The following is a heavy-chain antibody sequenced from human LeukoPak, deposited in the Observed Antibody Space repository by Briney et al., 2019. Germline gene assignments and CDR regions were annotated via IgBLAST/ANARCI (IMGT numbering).Heavy chain of an antibody. CDR1: GYTFTSYG. V-gene: IGHV7-4-1*02. Sequence: ASVKVSCKASGYTFTSYGISWVRQAPGQGLEWMGWININTGNPTYAQGFTGRFVFSFDTSVSTTYLQISSLKAEDTAVYYCARGYIYGYGHQYGMDAWGQGITVTVSS. CDR2: ININTGNP. J-gene: IGHJ6*02. D-gene: IGHD5-18*01. CDR3: ARGYIYGYGHQYGMDA.